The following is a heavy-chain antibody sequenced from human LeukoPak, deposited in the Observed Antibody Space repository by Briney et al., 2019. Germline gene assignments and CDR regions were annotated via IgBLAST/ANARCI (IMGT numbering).Heavy chain of an antibody. Sequence: SETLSLTCAVYGGSFSGYYWSWIRQPPGKGLEWIGEINHSGSTNYNPSLKSRVTISVDTSKNQFSLKLSSVTAADTAVYYCATYFDTGGYKFNYWGQGTLVTVSS. J-gene: IGHJ4*02. CDR1: GGSFSGYY. D-gene: IGHD3-9*01. CDR3: ATYFDTGGYKFNY. CDR2: INHSGST. V-gene: IGHV4-34*01.